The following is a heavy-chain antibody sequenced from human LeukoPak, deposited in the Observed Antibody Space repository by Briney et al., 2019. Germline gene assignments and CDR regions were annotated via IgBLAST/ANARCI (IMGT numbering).Heavy chain of an antibody. D-gene: IGHD3-3*01. CDR2: IKQDGSAK. CDR1: GFTFSNAW. V-gene: IGHV3-7*01. Sequence: PGGSLRLSCAASGFTFSNAWMSWVRLAPGKGLEWVANIKQDGSAKFYVESVKGRFTISRDNAKKSLYLQMNSLRAEDTAVYYCARDGDFWSAQGAFDIWGQGTMVTVSS. J-gene: IGHJ3*02. CDR3: ARDGDFWSAQGAFDI.